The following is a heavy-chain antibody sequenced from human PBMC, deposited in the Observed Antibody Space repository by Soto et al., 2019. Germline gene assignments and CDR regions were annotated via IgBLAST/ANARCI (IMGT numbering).Heavy chain of an antibody. CDR1: GGTFSSYA. Sequence: ASVKVSCKASGGTFSSYAISWVRQAPGQGLEWMGGIIPIFGTANYAQEFQGRVTITADESTSTAYMELSSLRSEDTAVYYCAKGRKYDSSGYYPRPLDYWGQGTLVTVSS. V-gene: IGHV1-69*13. J-gene: IGHJ4*02. CDR2: IIPIFGTA. CDR3: AKGRKYDSSGYYPRPLDY. D-gene: IGHD3-22*01.